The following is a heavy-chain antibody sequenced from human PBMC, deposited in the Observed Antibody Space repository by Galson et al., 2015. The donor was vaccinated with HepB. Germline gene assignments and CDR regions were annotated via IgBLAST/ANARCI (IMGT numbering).Heavy chain of an antibody. CDR3: ARLAGITMVRGELRRLDAFDI. CDR2: ISSSSSTI. V-gene: IGHV3-48*04. D-gene: IGHD3-10*01. Sequence: SLRLSCAASGFSFSDYGMNWVRQAPGKGLEWVSYISSSSSTIYYADSVKGRFTISRDNAKNSLYLQMNSLRAEDTAVYYCARLAGITMVRGELRRLDAFDIWGQGTMVTVSS. J-gene: IGHJ3*02. CDR1: GFSFSDYG.